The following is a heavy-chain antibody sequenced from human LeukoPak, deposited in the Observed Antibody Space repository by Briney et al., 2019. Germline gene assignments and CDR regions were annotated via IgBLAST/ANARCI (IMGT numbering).Heavy chain of an antibody. CDR2: IHTSGSA. Sequence: SETLSLTCTVSGGSISSGSYYWTWIRQAAGKGLEWLGRIHTSGSANYMPSLKSRVAISLDTSKNQFSLKLSSVTAADTAVYYCVRGRYYYDTSGYVVWLDPWGQGTLVTVSS. J-gene: IGHJ5*02. V-gene: IGHV4-61*02. D-gene: IGHD3-22*01. CDR3: VRGRYYYDTSGYVVWLDP. CDR1: GGSISSGSYY.